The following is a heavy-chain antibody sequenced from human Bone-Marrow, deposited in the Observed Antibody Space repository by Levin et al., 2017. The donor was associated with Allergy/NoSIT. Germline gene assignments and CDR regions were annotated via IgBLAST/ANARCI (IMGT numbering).Heavy chain of an antibody. V-gene: IGHV3-23*01. D-gene: IGHD3-22*01. CDR3: AGYDTSGYHSPFDY. CDR1: GLIFSNYA. Sequence: GESLKISCAASGLIFSNYAMNWVRHAPGKGLEWVSQISGSGSNTHYADSVRGRFTFSRDNSNNTVYLQMNSLRADDTAVYYCAGYDTSGYHSPFDYWGQGTLVTVSS. J-gene: IGHJ4*02. CDR2: ISGSGSNT.